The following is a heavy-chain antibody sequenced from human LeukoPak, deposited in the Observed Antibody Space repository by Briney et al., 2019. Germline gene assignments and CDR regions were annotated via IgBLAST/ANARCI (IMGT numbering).Heavy chain of an antibody. CDR3: ARDESGYSYGSFDY. V-gene: IGHV1-69*13. Sequence: SVKVSCKASGGTFSSYAISWVRQAPGQGLEWMGGIIPIFGTANYAQKFQGRVTITADESTSTAYMELRSLRSDDTAVHYCARDESGYSYGSFDYWGQGTLVTVSS. D-gene: IGHD5-18*01. CDR2: IIPIFGTA. CDR1: GGTFSSYA. J-gene: IGHJ4*02.